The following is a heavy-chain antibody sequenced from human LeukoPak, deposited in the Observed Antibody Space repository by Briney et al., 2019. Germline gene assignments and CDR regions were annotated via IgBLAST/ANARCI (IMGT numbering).Heavy chain of an antibody. V-gene: IGHV3-7*01. CDR1: GFTFSNYW. J-gene: IGHJ4*02. Sequence: GGTLRLSCATSGFTFSNYWMSWVRQAPGKGLEWVANIKQDGSEKYYGDSVKGRFTISRDNAKNSLYLQMNSLRVEDTSVYYCARLRGLYSGTYRYQTAFEFWGQGSLLTVSS. D-gene: IGHD1-26*01. CDR2: IKQDGSEK. CDR3: ARLRGLYSGTYRYQTAFEF.